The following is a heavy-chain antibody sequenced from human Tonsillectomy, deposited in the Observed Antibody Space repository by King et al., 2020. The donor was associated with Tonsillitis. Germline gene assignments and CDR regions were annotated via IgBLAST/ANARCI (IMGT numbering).Heavy chain of an antibody. V-gene: IGHV3-11*01. J-gene: IGHJ3*02. D-gene: IGHD1-7*01. Sequence: VQLVESGGGLVKPGGSLRLSCAASGFTFSDSYMSWIRQAPGKGLECVSYISSSGNSIYYVDSVKGRFTISRDNAKNSLYLQMNSLRAEDTAIYYCARGHRELGGAFDIWGQGTVVTVSS. CDR1: GFTFSDSY. CDR2: ISSSGNSI. CDR3: ARGHRELGGAFDI.